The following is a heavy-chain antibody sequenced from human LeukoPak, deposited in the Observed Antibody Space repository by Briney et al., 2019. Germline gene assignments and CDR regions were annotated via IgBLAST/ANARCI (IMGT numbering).Heavy chain of an antibody. CDR1: GVTFSSYE. CDR2: ISSSGSTM. Sequence: GGSLRLSCAASGVTFSSYEMNCVRQTTGKGREWIAYISSSGSTMYYADSVKGRFTISRDNAKNSLYLQMNSLRAEDTAIYYCASSSWYALDYWGQGSLVTVSS. CDR3: ASSSWYALDY. J-gene: IGHJ4*02. D-gene: IGHD6-13*01. V-gene: IGHV3-48*03.